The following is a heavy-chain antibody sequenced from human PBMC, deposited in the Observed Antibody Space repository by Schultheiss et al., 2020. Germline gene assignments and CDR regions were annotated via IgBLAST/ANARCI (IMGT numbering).Heavy chain of an antibody. D-gene: IGHD3-16*01. CDR2: IHPTGFT. CDR1: GVSFSGHF. V-gene: IGHV4-34*01. CDR3: ARVVFVEAFRGWFDP. Sequence: SATLSLTCAVSGVSFSGHFWSWIRQPPGKGLEWIGEIHPTGFTNYNPSLKSRVTISVDTSKNQFSLRLSSMTAADTAVYYCARVVFVEAFRGWFDPWGQGTLVTVSS. J-gene: IGHJ5*02.